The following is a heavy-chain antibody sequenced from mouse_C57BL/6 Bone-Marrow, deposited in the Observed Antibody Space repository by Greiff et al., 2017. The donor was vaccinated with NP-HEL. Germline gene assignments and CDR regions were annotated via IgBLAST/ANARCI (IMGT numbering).Heavy chain of an antibody. Sequence: QVQLQQSGAELARPGASVKLSCKASGYTFTSYGISWVKQRTGQGLEWIGEIYPRSGNTYYNEKFKGKATLTADKSSSTAYMELRSLTSEDSAFYVCERGGYYGSSWFAYWGQGTLVTVSA. J-gene: IGHJ3*01. CDR1: GYTFTSYG. V-gene: IGHV1-81*01. CDR2: IYPRSGNT. D-gene: IGHD1-1*01. CDR3: ERGGYYGSSWFAY.